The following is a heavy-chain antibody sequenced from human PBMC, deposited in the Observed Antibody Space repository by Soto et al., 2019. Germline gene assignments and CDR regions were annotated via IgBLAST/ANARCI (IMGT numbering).Heavy chain of an antibody. Sequence: PGGSLRLSCAASGFTCSNAWMSWVRQAPGKGLEWVGRIKSKTDGGTTDYAAPVKGRFTISRDDSKNTLDLQMNSLKTEDTAVYYCTTEQEDFDWSSDIWGQGTMVTVSS. D-gene: IGHD3-9*01. J-gene: IGHJ3*02. CDR3: TTEQEDFDWSSDI. CDR2: IKSKTDGGTT. CDR1: GFTCSNAW. V-gene: IGHV3-15*01.